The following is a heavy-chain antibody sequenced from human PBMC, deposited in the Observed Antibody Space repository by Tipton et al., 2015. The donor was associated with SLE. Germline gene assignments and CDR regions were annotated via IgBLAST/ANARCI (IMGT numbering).Heavy chain of an antibody. J-gene: IGHJ4*02. V-gene: IGHV4-59*08. D-gene: IGHD2-15*01. Sequence: TLSLTCTVSGGSISSYYWSWIRQPPGKGLEWIGYIYYSGSTNYNPSLKSRVTISVDTSKNQFSLKLRSVTAADTAVYYCARGGVVAFDYWGQGTLVTVSS. CDR2: IYYSGST. CDR3: ARGGVVAFDY. CDR1: GGSISSYY.